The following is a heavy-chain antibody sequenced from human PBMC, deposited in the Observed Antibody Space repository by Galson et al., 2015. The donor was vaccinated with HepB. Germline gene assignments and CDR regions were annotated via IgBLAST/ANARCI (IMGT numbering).Heavy chain of an antibody. Sequence: SLRLSCAASGFTFSDYYMSWIRQAPGKGLQWISYISDSSRYTNYADSVKGRFTISRDNAKNSLYLQMNSLRVEDTAVYYCATRTGTYDFGYWGQGTLVTVSS. CDR3: ATRTGTYDFGY. V-gene: IGHV3-11*06. D-gene: IGHD1-26*01. CDR1: GFTFSDYY. J-gene: IGHJ4*02. CDR2: ISDSSRYT.